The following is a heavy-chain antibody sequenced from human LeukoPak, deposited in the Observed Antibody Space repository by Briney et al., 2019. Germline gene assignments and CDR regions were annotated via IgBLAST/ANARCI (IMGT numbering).Heavy chain of an antibody. D-gene: IGHD1-26*01. CDR1: GFTFSSYW. CDR3: AKEHGRYYGMDV. CDR2: ISWNSGSI. Sequence: GGSLRLSCAASGFTFSSYWTHWVRQAPGKGLEWVSGISWNSGSIGYADSVKGRFTISRDNAKNSLYLQMNSLRAEDTALYYCAKEHGRYYGMDVWGQGTTVTVSS. J-gene: IGHJ6*02. V-gene: IGHV3-9*01.